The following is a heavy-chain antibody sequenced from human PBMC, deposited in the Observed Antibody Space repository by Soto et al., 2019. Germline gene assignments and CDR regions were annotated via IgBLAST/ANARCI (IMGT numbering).Heavy chain of an antibody. V-gene: IGHV4-30-4*01. J-gene: IGHJ3*02. Sequence: SETLSLTCTVSGGSISSVNSHWSWIRQPPGKGLEWIGYISNSGSTDYSPSLKNRVTISFDLSKNHFSLKLTSVTAADTAVYYCVRADYGSPFEIWGQGAIVTV. D-gene: IGHD4-17*01. CDR3: VRADYGSPFEI. CDR1: GGSISSVNSH. CDR2: ISNSGST.